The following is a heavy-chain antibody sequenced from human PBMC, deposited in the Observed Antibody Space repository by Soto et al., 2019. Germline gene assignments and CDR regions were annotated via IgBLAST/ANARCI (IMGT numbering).Heavy chain of an antibody. J-gene: IGHJ6*03. CDR1: GFTFSSYS. CDR3: AREAMVRGVILYYYYYMDV. D-gene: IGHD3-10*01. V-gene: IGHV3-21*01. Sequence: GGSLRLSCAASGFTFSSYSMNWVRQAPGKGLEWVSSISSSSSYIYYADSVKGRFTISRDNAKNSLYLQMNSLRAEDTAVYYCAREAMVRGVILYYYYYMDVWGKGTTVTVSS. CDR2: ISSSSSYI.